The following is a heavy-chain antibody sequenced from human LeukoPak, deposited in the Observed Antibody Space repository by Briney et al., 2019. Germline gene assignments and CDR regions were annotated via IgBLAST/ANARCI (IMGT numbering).Heavy chain of an antibody. V-gene: IGHV3-48*03. CDR3: ARGGYCSGGTCYLFNAFDI. CDR1: GFIFSSVE. Sequence: PGGSLRLSCAASGFIFSSVETNWVRQAPGKGLEWVSYISSSVSTVYYADSVKGRFTISRDNAKNSLYLQMNSLRVEDTAVYYCARGGYCSGGTCYLFNAFDIWGQGTTVTVSS. CDR2: ISSSVSTV. D-gene: IGHD2-15*01. J-gene: IGHJ3*02.